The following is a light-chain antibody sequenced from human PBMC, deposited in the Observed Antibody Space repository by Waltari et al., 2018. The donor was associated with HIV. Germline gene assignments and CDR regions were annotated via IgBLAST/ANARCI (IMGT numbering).Light chain of an antibody. CDR3: QQYYSYPT. CDR2: DVS. CDR1: QSIGNY. J-gene: IGKJ2*01. V-gene: IGKV1-8*01. Sequence: AIRMTQSPPSLSASTGDRVTITCRASQSIGNYLAWYQLKPGKVPRVLIYDVSALESGVPSRFNGSGSGTEFSLTIDCLQSEDFATYSCQQYYSYPTFGQGTKLVIK.